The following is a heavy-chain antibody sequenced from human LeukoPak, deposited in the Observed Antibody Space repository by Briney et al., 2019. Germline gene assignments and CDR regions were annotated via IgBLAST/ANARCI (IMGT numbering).Heavy chain of an antibody. Sequence: SETLSLTCTDSGGSVASASHYWAWIRQPPGKGLEWIGSIHYSGSTYYSPSLKSRLTISGDTSKSQFSLKLTFVTAADTAVYYCTRHHDYGDKIDYWGQGTLVTVPS. CDR1: GGSVASASHY. J-gene: IGHJ4*02. CDR3: TRHHDYGDKIDY. CDR2: IHYSGST. V-gene: IGHV4-39*01. D-gene: IGHD4-23*01.